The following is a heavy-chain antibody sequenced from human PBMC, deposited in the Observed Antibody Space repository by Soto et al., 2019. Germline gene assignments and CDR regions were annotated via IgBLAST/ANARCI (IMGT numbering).Heavy chain of an antibody. CDR2: IYPGDSDT. V-gene: IGHV5-51*01. D-gene: IGHD4-17*01. Sequence: RGDSLKISCKGSGYTFNTYLIAWVRQMPGKGLEWMGIIYPGDSDTRYSPSFQGQVTISADKSISTAYLQWSSLKASDTAMYYCARVPAQYGLDYWGQGALVTVSS. CDR1: GYTFNTYL. J-gene: IGHJ4*02. CDR3: ARVPAQYGLDY.